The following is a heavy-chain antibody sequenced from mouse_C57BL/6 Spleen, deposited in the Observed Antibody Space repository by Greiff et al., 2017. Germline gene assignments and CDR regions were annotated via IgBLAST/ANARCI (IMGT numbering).Heavy chain of an antibody. CDR3: ARCGLYDSYFDY. CDR1: GYTFTSYW. V-gene: IGHV1-69*01. Sequence: QVQLQQPGAELVMPGASVKLSCKASGYTFTSYWMHWLKQRPGQGLEWIGEIDPSDSYTNYNQKFKGKSTLTVDKSSSTAYMQLSSLTSEDSAVYYCARCGLYDSYFDYWGQGTTLTVSS. D-gene: IGHD2-3*01. CDR2: IDPSDSYT. J-gene: IGHJ2*01.